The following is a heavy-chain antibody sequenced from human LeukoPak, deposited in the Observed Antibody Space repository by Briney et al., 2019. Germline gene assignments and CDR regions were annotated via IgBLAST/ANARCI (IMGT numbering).Heavy chain of an antibody. CDR2: IYTSGST. Sequence: SETLSLTCTVSGGSISSGSYYWSWIRQPAGKGLEWIGRIYTSGSTNYNPSLKSRVTMSVDTSKNQFSLKLSSVTAADTAVYYCARGGHGDYVVDYWGQGTLVTVSS. CDR1: GGSISSGSYY. D-gene: IGHD4-17*01. J-gene: IGHJ4*02. V-gene: IGHV4-61*02. CDR3: ARGGHGDYVVDY.